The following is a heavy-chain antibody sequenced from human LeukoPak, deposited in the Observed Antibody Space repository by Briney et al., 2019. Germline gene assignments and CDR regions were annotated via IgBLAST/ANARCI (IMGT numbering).Heavy chain of an antibody. CDR2: VVHSGSA. D-gene: IGHD3-22*01. V-gene: IGHV4-34*12. CDR3: ATRGDYSDTSGNSDDALDI. CDR1: GFTFSSYS. J-gene: IGHJ3*02. Sequence: PGGSLRLSCAASGFTFSSYSMNWVRQPPGKGLEWIGDVVHSGSADYNPSLKSRVTISADPSKSQFSLKLTSVTAADTAVYYCATRGDYSDTSGNSDDALDIWGQGTMVTVSS.